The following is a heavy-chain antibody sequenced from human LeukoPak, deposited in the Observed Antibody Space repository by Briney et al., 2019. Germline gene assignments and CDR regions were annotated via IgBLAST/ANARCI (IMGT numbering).Heavy chain of an antibody. Sequence: GGSLRLSCAASGFTFSSYWMHWVRQAPGKGLVWVSSISSGSTYIYYADSMKGRFTISRDNAKNSLYLQMNSLRAEDTAVYSCARDKTRGLGYSYSKSGNYFDYWGQGTLVTVSS. CDR1: GFTFSSYW. J-gene: IGHJ4*02. D-gene: IGHD5-18*01. CDR3: ARDKTRGLGYSYSKSGNYFDY. CDR2: ISSGSTYI. V-gene: IGHV3-21*01.